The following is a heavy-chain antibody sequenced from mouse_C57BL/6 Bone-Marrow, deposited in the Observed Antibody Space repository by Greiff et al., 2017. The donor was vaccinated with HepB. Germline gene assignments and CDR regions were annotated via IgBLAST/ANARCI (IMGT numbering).Heavy chain of an antibody. CDR1: GYTFTSYW. D-gene: IGHD1-1*01. J-gene: IGHJ3*01. V-gene: IGHV1-50*01. CDR3: ALKVLRRLAWFAY. Sequence: QVQLQQPGAELVKPGASVKLSCKASGYTFTSYWMQWVKQRPGQGLEWIGEIDPSDSYTNYNQKFKGKATLTVDTSSSTAYMQLSSLTSEDSAVYYCALKVLRRLAWFAYWGQGTLVTVSA. CDR2: IDPSDSYT.